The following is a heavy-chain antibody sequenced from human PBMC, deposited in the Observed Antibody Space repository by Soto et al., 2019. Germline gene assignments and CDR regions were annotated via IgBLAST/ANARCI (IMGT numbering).Heavy chain of an antibody. CDR2: IYYSGST. V-gene: IGHV4-59*12. J-gene: IGHJ5*02. CDR1: GVSISDYY. D-gene: IGHD3-3*01. CDR3: ARSATYYDFWSGYFWFDP. Sequence: PSETLSLTCTVSGVSISDYYWSWIRQPPGKGLESMGYIYYSGSTYYNPSLKSRVTISVDTSKNQFSLKLSSVTAADTAVYYCARSATYYDFWSGYFWFDPWGQGTLVTVSS.